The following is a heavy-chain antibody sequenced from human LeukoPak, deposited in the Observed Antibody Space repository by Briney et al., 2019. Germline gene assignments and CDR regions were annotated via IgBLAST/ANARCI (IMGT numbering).Heavy chain of an antibody. V-gene: IGHV1-18*01. CDR3: ATPRVGSGLLTFDY. J-gene: IGHJ4*02. D-gene: IGHD6-19*01. Sequence: ALVKVSCKASGYTFTSYGISWVRQAPGQGLEWMGWISAYNGNTNYAQKLQGRVTMTTDTSTSTAYMELRSLRSDDTAVYYCATPRVGSGLLTFDYWGQGTLVTVSS. CDR1: GYTFTSYG. CDR2: ISAYNGNT.